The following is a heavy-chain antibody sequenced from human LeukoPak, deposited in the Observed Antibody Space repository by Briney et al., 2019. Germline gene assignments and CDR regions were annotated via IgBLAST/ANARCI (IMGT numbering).Heavy chain of an antibody. J-gene: IGHJ6*03. V-gene: IGHV3-15*01. CDR1: GFTFNNAW. D-gene: IGHD4-17*01. CDR3: PTDPTVWNYYYYMDV. Sequence: PGGSLRLSCAASGFTFNNAWMSWVRQAPGKGVEWVGRIKSKTDGGTPNYAAPVKGIFTISRDDSKNTLYLQMNSLKTEATAVYLCPTDPTVWNYYYYMDVWGKGTTVTVFS. CDR2: IKSKTDGGTP.